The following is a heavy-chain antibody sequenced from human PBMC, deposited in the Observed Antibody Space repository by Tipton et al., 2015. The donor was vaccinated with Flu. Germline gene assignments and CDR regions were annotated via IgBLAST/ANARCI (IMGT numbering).Heavy chain of an antibody. D-gene: IGHD1-14*01. CDR2: ISSNGDNT. CDR1: GFIFSDYA. Sequence: VQLVQSGGGLVQPGGSLRLSCAASGFIFSDYALHWVRQAPGRGLEYVSAISSNGDNTYYADSVKGRFTISRDKSKNTLYLQMGSLRADDMAVYYCARGMNTGLVDVWGQGTTVTVSS. V-gene: IGHV3-64*07. J-gene: IGHJ6*02. CDR3: ARGMNTGLVDV.